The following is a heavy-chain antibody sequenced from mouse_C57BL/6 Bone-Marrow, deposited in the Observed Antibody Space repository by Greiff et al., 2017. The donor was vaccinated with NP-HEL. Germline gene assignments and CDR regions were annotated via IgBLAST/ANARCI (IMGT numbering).Heavy chain of an antibody. CDR2: ISSGGSYT. Sequence: EVMLVESGGGLVKPGGSLNLSCAASGFTFTSYGLSWVRQTPDKRLEWVATISSGGSYTYYPYSVKGRFPISSDNAKNTLYLQMSSLKSEDTAMYDSASSYDYDVAWFACGGQGTRVTVSA. V-gene: IGHV5-6*03. CDR1: GFTFTSYG. CDR3: ASSYDYDVAWFAC. J-gene: IGHJ3*01. D-gene: IGHD2-4*01.